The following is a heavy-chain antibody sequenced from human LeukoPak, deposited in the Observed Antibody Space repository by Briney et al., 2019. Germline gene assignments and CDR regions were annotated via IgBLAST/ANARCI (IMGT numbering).Heavy chain of an antibody. Sequence: QTGGSLRLSCTASGFIFSGSWMAWIRQAPGKGLEWVAIIKKDGSEKYYVDSMKGRFTISRDNAKNSLFLQMSSLRAEDTAVYYCASSGSYRFDYWGQGTLVTVSS. CDR3: ASSGSYRFDY. V-gene: IGHV3-7*01. CDR1: GFIFSGSW. J-gene: IGHJ4*02. D-gene: IGHD1-26*01. CDR2: IKKDGSEK.